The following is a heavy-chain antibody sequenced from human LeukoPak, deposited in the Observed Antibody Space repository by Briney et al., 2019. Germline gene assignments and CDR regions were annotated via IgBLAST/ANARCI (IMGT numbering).Heavy chain of an antibody. J-gene: IGHJ5*02. CDR2: ISGSGGST. CDR1: GFTFRYYG. CDR3: ARGDHYYDSSGYYEGWFDP. D-gene: IGHD3-22*01. Sequence: GGSLGLSCAASGFTFRYYGMSWVRQAPGKGLEWVSAISGSGGSTYYADSVKGRFTISRDNSKNSLYLQMNSLRAEDTAVYYCARGDHYYDSSGYYEGWFDPWGQGTLVTVSS. V-gene: IGHV3-23*01.